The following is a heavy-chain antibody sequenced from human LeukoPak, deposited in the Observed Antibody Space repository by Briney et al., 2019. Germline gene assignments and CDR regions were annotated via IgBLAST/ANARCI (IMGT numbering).Heavy chain of an antibody. CDR1: GFTFSSYG. V-gene: IGHV3-30*03. D-gene: IGHD6-13*01. Sequence: GGSLRLSCAASGFTFSSYGMHWVRQAPGKGLEWVAVISYDGSSKYYADSVKGRFTISRDNSKNTLYLQMNSLRAEDTAVYYCARDREAASLDYWGQGTLVTVSS. CDR2: ISYDGSSK. CDR3: ARDREAASLDY. J-gene: IGHJ4*02.